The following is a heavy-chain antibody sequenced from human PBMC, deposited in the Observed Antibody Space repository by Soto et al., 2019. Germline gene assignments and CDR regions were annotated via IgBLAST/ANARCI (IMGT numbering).Heavy chain of an antibody. CDR2: IYYSGST. D-gene: IGHD2-2*01. CDR3: ARAIGYCSSTSCYDFDY. V-gene: IGHV4-59*01. Sequence: PSETLSLTCTVSGGSISSYYWSWIRQPPGKGLEWIGYIYYSGSTNYNPSLKSRVTISVDTSKNQFSLKLSSVTAADTAVYYCARAIGYCSSTSCYDFDYWGQGTLVTVSS. CDR1: GGSISSYY. J-gene: IGHJ4*02.